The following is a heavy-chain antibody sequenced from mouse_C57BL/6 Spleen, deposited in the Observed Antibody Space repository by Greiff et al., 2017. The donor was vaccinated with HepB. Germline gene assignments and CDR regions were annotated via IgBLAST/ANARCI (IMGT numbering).Heavy chain of an antibody. CDR3: ARSRDYGNFPDY. CDR2: INPNYGTT. D-gene: IGHD2-1*01. Sequence: VHVKQSGPELVKPGASVKISCKASGYSFTDYNMNWVKQSNGKSLEWIGVINPNYGTTSYNQKFKGKATLTVDQSSSTAYMQLNSLTSEDSAVYYCARSRDYGNFPDYWGQGTTLTVSS. CDR1: GYSFTDYN. V-gene: IGHV1-39*01. J-gene: IGHJ2*01.